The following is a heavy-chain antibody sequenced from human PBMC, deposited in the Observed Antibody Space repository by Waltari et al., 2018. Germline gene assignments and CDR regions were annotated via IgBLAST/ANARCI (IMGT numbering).Heavy chain of an antibody. V-gene: IGHV1-2*06. D-gene: IGHD7-27*01. Sequence: QVQMVQSGAEVKKPGASVKVSCKASGYSFTAYYLPWVRQAPGKGLEWMGRINPNSGATTYAQMFQGRVTMTRDTSISTAYMEVTGLRSDDTAVYYCARVLSTVQLGIFAYWGQGTVVTVSS. CDR2: INPNSGAT. J-gene: IGHJ4*02. CDR1: GYSFTAYY. CDR3: ARVLSTVQLGIFAY.